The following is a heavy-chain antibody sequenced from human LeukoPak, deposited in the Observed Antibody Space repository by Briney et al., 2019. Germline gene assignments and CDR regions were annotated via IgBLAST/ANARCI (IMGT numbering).Heavy chain of an antibody. D-gene: IGHD2/OR15-2a*01. CDR2: IYWNDDK. CDR3: ARTTTYLRWFDP. Sequence: QSGPTLVNPTQTLTLTCTFSGFSLSTSGVGVGWIRQPPGKALEWLALIYWNDDKRYSPSLKSRLTITKDTSKNQVVLTMTNMYPVDTATYYCARTTTYLRWFDPWGKGTLVTVSS. J-gene: IGHJ5*02. V-gene: IGHV2-5*01. CDR1: GFSLSTSGVG.